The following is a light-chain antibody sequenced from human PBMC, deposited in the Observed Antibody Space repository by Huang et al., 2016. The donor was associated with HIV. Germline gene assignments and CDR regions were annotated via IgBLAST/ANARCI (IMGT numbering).Light chain of an antibody. V-gene: IGKV4-1*01. CDR1: QSILYNSNNRND. Sequence: IVMTQSLDSLAVSLGERATINCTSSQSILYNSNNRNDLAWYQQKAGQPPKLRSYWASTRESGVPDRFSGSGSGTDFTLTISSLQAEDVAVYYCQQYYSSPLTFGGGTKVEI. CDR3: QQYYSSPLT. CDR2: WAS. J-gene: IGKJ4*01.